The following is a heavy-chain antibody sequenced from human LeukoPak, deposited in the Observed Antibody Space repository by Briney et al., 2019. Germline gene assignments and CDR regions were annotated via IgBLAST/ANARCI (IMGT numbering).Heavy chain of an antibody. J-gene: IGHJ3*02. CDR1: GGSVSSAY. CDR2: IYYTGSS. CDR3: ARGSTGAYDI. Sequence: PSETLSLTCAVSGGSVSSAYGSWIRQPPGKRLEWIGYIYYTGSSDYNPSLKSRVTISLDTSKNQFSLKLTSVTAADTALYYCARGSTGAYDIWGQGTMVTVSS. V-gene: IGHV4-59*02.